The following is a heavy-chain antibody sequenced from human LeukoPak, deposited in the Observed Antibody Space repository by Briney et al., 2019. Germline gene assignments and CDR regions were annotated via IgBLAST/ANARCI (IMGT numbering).Heavy chain of an antibody. Sequence: PGGSLRLSCAASGFTFSSYAMSWVRQAPGKGLEWVSAISGSGGSTYYADSVKGRFTISRDNSKDTLYLQMNSLRAEDTAVYYCANEGITIFGVAHDYWGQGTLVTVSS. D-gene: IGHD3-3*01. V-gene: IGHV3-23*01. CDR3: ANEGITIFGVAHDY. J-gene: IGHJ4*02. CDR1: GFTFSSYA. CDR2: ISGSGGST.